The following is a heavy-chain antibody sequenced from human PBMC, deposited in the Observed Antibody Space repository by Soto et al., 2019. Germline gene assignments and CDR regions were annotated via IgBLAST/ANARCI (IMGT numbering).Heavy chain of an antibody. CDR2: SYYSGST. Sequence: QVQLQESGPGLVKPSQTLSLTCTVSGGSISSGGYYWTWIRQHPGKGLEWIGYSYYSGSTSYNPPLKVRVTISLATSKNPFSHKLSSVTAADTAVYYCARSVFPWGQGTLVTVSS. J-gene: IGHJ5*02. CDR3: ARSVFP. CDR1: GGSISSGGYY. V-gene: IGHV4-31*03.